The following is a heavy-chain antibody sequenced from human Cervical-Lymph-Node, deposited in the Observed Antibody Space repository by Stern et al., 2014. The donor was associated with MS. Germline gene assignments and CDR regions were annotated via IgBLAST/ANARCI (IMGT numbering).Heavy chain of an antibody. V-gene: IGHV4-61*02. CDR2: IHDSGST. D-gene: IGHD1-26*01. CDR1: GGSISSSGYY. Sequence: VQLVESGPGLVKPSQTLSLICTVSGGSISSSGYYWSWIRQPADKGLEWIGRIHDSGSTYYNPSLKSRVPISMDTAKTQFSLKLPSVTAADTAVYYCATTRWDLFTWNWFDPWGQGTLVTVSS. CDR3: ATTRWDLFTWNWFDP. J-gene: IGHJ5*02.